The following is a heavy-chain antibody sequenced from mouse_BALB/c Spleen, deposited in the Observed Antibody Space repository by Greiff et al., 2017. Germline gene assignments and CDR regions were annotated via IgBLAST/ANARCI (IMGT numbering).Heavy chain of an antibody. CDR3: ARSRVSSYDDY. J-gene: IGHJ2*01. D-gene: IGHD1-1*01. V-gene: IGHV1-9*01. CDR2: ILPGSGST. Sequence: VKLMESGAELVKPGASVKISCKATGYTFSSYWIEWVKQRPGHGLEWIGEILPGSGSTNYNEKFKGKATFTADTSSNTAYMQLSSLTSEDSAVYYSARSRVSSYDDYWGQGTTLTVSS. CDR1: GYTFSSYW.